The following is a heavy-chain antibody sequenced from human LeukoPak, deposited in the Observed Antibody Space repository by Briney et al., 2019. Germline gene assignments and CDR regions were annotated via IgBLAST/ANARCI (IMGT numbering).Heavy chain of an antibody. D-gene: IGHD2-15*01. V-gene: IGHV1-18*01. Sequence: ASVKVSCKASGYTFTKYGITWVRQAPGQGLEWMGWISTYNGNTNYAQKLQGRVTMTTDTSTSTAYMELRSLISEDTAVYYCARSGSPFDYWGQGTLVTVSS. CDR2: ISTYNGNT. CDR1: GYTFTKYG. J-gene: IGHJ4*02. CDR3: ARSGSPFDY.